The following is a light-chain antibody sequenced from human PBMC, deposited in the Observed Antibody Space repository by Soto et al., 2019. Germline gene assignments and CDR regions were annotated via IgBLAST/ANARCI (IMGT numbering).Light chain of an antibody. Sequence: EVVLTQSPATLSLSPGERATLSCRASQSVDRYIAWYQQKPGQAPRLIIYDVSNRATGIPARFSGSGSGTDFTLTISSLEPEDFAFYYCQQRKHWPPLTFGQGTRLEIK. CDR3: QQRKHWPPLT. V-gene: IGKV3-11*01. CDR1: QSVDRY. J-gene: IGKJ5*01. CDR2: DVS.